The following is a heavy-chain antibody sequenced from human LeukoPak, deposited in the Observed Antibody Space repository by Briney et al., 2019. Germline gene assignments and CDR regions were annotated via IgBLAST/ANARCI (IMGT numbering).Heavy chain of an antibody. CDR3: ARIGAGSSRDY. CDR2: IRQDGREK. CDR1: GFTFRRYW. V-gene: IGHV3-7*04. D-gene: IGHD6-13*01. Sequence: GGSLRLSCAASGFTFRRYWMSWARQASGKGLEWVANIRQDGREKYYADSVKGRFTISRYNSKNTLYLQMNSLRAEDTAVYYCARIGAGSSRDYWGQGTLVTVSS. J-gene: IGHJ4*02.